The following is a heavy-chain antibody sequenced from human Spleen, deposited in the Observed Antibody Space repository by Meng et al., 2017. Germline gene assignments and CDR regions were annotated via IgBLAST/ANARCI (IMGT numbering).Heavy chain of an antibody. CDR1: GFTFSSYV. J-gene: IGHJ4*02. Sequence: GESLKISCAASGFTFSSYVMSWVRQAPGKGLEWVSAISGSGGSTYYADSVEGRFTVSRDNAKNTLYLQMNSLRPKDTALYYCSRFTGWHFWGQGTLVTVSS. V-gene: IGHV3-23*01. CDR3: SRFTGWHF. CDR2: ISGSGGST. D-gene: IGHD6-19*01.